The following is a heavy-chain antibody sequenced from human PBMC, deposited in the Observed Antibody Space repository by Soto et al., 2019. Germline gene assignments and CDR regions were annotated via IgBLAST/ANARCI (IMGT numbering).Heavy chain of an antibody. V-gene: IGHV3-23*01. CDR2: ISGSGGST. J-gene: IGHJ6*03. CDR3: AKVVAASPYYYYYMDV. CDR1: GFTFSSSV. Sequence: GGALRLSCAASGFTFSSSVMNWVRQAPGKGLEWVSDISGSGGSTYHADSVKGRFTISRDNSKNTLFLQMNSLRAEDTAIYYCAKVVAASPYYYYYMDVWGKGTTVTVPS. D-gene: IGHD2-15*01.